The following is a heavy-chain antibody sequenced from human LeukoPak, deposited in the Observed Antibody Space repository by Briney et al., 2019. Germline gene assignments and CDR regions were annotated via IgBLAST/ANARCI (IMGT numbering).Heavy chain of an antibody. D-gene: IGHD3-9*01. J-gene: IGHJ4*02. Sequence: ASVKVSCKASGYTFTGYYIHWVRQAPGQGLEWLGWINPNSGGTNYAQKFQARVTMTRDTSISTAYTELNRLTSDDTAVYYCARGRPIRYDILTGYPPSFDFWGQGTLVTVSS. CDR1: GYTFTGYY. CDR2: INPNSGGT. V-gene: IGHV1-2*02. CDR3: ARGRPIRYDILTGYPPSFDF.